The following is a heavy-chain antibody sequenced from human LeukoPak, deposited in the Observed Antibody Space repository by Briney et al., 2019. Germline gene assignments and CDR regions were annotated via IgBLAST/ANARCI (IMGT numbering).Heavy chain of an antibody. D-gene: IGHD3-10*01. CDR3: AREGYGSGSSHYMDV. CDR1: GVPITSYF. V-gene: IGHV4-59*01. CDR2: IYYIGTT. Sequence: SETLSLTCTVSGVPITSYFWTWIRQAPGKGLEWIGYIYYIGTTNYNPSLKSRATMSVDMSKNQFSLKLTSVTAADTAVYYCAREGYGSGSSHYMDVWGTGTTVTVSS. J-gene: IGHJ6*03.